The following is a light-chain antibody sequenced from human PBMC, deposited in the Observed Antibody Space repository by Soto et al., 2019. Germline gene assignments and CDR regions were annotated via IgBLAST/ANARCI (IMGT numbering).Light chain of an antibody. CDR1: SSNIGSHY. CDR2: TNN. V-gene: IGLV1-47*01. J-gene: IGLJ3*02. CDR3: AAWDDSLSGRV. Sequence: QSVLTQPPSASGTPGQRVTISCSGSSSNIGSHYVYWYQQLPGTAPKLLIYTNNQRPSGVPDRFSGSKSGTSASLAISGLRSEDEADSYCAAWDDSLSGRVFGGGTKVTVL.